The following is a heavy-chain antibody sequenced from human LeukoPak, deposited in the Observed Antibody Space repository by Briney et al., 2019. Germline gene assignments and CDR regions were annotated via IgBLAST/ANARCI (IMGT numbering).Heavy chain of an antibody. CDR3: ARVARCTSCFDVDY. D-gene: IGHD2-2*01. V-gene: IGHV4-4*07. CDR1: GNSFGDYY. J-gene: IGHJ4*02. Sequence: SETLSLTCTVSGNSFGDYYWSWIRQPAGKGLEWIGRIYTSGSTTYNPSLKSRVTISVDTSKNQFSLTLSSVTAADTAVYYCARVARCTSCFDVDYWGQGTLVTVSS. CDR2: IYTSGST.